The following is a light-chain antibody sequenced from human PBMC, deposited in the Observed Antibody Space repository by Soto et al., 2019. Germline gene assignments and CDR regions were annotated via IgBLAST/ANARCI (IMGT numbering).Light chain of an antibody. V-gene: IGLV2-14*01. Sequence: QSVLTQPASVSGSPRQSITISCTGASSDVGGYTYVSWYQQHPGKAPKLIIYEVNNRPSGVSHRCSGSKSGNTASLTISGLQAEDEADYYCSSYTSSSTLYVFGTGTKVTVL. CDR1: SSDVGGYTY. CDR2: EVN. J-gene: IGLJ1*01. CDR3: SSYTSSSTLYV.